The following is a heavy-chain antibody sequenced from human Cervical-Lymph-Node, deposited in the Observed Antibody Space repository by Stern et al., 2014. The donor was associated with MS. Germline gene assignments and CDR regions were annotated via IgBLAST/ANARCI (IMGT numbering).Heavy chain of an antibody. CDR1: GFSINTGGHY. V-gene: IGHV4-31*03. J-gene: IGHJ3*02. D-gene: IGHD3-10*01. CDR2: IYHSGTT. Sequence: QVQLQESGPRLVKPSQTLSLTCTVSGFSINTGGHYWSWIRQHPGKGLEWIGYIYHSGTTYFNPSLNSRVTISVDTSKNQFSLKLTSVTAADTAVYYCARDRNSGYGFDIWGQGTMVTVSS. CDR3: ARDRNSGYGFDI.